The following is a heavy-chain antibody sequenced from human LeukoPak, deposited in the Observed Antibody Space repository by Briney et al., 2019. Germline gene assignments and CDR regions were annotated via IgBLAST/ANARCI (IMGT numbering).Heavy chain of an antibody. V-gene: IGHV5-51*01. Sequence: GESLKISCKGSGYSFTSYWIGWVRQMPGKGLEWMGIIYPGDSDTRYSPSFQGQVTISADKSISTAYLQWSSLKASDTAMYYCARQKDSGSYWGAFDIWGQGTMVTVSS. CDR3: ARQKDSGSYWGAFDI. J-gene: IGHJ3*02. CDR2: IYPGDSDT. D-gene: IGHD1-26*01. CDR1: GYSFTSYW.